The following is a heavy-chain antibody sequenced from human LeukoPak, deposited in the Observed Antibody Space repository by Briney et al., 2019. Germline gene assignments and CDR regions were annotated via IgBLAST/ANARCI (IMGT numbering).Heavy chain of an antibody. CDR3: ARDGPIAVAGRPFDY. Sequence: ASVTVSCKASGYTFTSYGISWVRQAPGQGLEWMGWISAYNGNTNYAQKLQGRVTMTTDTSTSTAYMELRSLRSDDTAVYYCARDGPIAVAGRPFDYWGQGTLVTVSS. D-gene: IGHD6-19*01. V-gene: IGHV1-18*01. J-gene: IGHJ4*02. CDR1: GYTFTSYG. CDR2: ISAYNGNT.